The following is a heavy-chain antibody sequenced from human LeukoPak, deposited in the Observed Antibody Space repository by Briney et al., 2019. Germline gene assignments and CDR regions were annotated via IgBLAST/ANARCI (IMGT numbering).Heavy chain of an antibody. CDR1: GYSITGGYC. Sequence: SETLSLTCAVSGYSITGGYCWGWIRQPPGKGLEWIGSAYHGGKTYYNPSLKSRVSILIDTSKDQFSLRPTSLTATDTAVYYCARLEGGYWFDYWGRGTLVTVSS. V-gene: IGHV4-38-2*01. CDR3: ARLEGGYWFDY. CDR2: AYHGGKT. J-gene: IGHJ4*02. D-gene: IGHD6-25*01.